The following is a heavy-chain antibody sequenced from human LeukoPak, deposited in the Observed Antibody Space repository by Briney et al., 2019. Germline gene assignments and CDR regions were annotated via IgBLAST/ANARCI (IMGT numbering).Heavy chain of an antibody. CDR1: GYTFTSYG. CDR3: ARASVSNYYYYYGMDV. CDR2: ISTYNDNT. V-gene: IGHV1-18*01. J-gene: IGHJ6*02. Sequence: GASVKVSCKASGYTFTSYGITWVRQAPGQGLEWMGWISTYNDNTNYAQKLQGRVTMTTDTSTSTAYMELRSLRSDDTAVYYCARASVSNYYYYYGMDVRGQGTTVTVSS. D-gene: IGHD2-8*01.